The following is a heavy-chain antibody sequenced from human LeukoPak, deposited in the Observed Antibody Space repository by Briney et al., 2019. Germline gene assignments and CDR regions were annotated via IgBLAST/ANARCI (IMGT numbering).Heavy chain of an antibody. D-gene: IGHD2-15*01. V-gene: IGHV3-66*01. CDR2: IYSGGST. Sequence: GGSLRFSCAASGLTVSSNYMSWVRQAPGKGLEWVSVIYSGGSTYYADSVKGRFTISRDNSKNTLYLQMNSLRAEDTAVYYCAREYCSGGSCYSRYDYWGQGTLVTVSS. CDR1: GLTVSSNY. J-gene: IGHJ4*02. CDR3: AREYCSGGSCYSRYDY.